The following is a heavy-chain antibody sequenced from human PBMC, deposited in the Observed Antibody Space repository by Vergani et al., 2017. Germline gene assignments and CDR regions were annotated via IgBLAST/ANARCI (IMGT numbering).Heavy chain of an antibody. CDR3: ATPQMVNTGGMEV. V-gene: IGHV1-69-2*01. CDR2: VDPEDGET. J-gene: IGHJ6*02. Sequence: EVQLVQSGAEVKKPGATMKISCKVSGYTFTDHYMHWVKQAPGKGLEWMGLVDPEDGETIYAEKFKGRVTIAADTSTDTAHLELSSLRSEDTAVYYCATPQMVNTGGMEVWGQGTTVIVSS. D-gene: IGHD2-8*01. CDR1: GYTFTDHY.